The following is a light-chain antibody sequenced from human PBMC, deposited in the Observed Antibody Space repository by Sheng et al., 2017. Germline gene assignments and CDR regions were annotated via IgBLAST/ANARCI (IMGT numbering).Light chain of an antibody. Sequence: DIQVTQSPSFLSASVGDRVTITCRASQGINNDLAWYQQRPGTFPKLLIYAASTLQSGVPSRFSGSGSGTEFTLTITSLQPEDCATYYCQQLNSYPLTFGPGTKRGYQT. V-gene: IGKV1-9*01. J-gene: IGKJ3*01. CDR1: QGINND. CDR3: QQLNSYPLT. CDR2: AAS.